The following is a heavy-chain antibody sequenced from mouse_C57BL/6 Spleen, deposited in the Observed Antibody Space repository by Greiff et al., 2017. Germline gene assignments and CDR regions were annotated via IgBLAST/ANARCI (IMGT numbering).Heavy chain of an antibody. CDR2: INPSSGYP. V-gene: IGHV1-4*01. CDR1: GYTFTSYT. J-gene: IGHJ3*01. D-gene: IGHD1-1*01. CDR3: ARDYGSSQFAY. Sequence: QVQLQQSGAELARPGASVKMSCKASGYTFTSYTMHWVKQRPGQGLEWIGYINPSSGYPKYNQKFKDKATLTADKASSTAYMQLSSLTSEDSAVYYCARDYGSSQFAYWGQGTLVTVSA.